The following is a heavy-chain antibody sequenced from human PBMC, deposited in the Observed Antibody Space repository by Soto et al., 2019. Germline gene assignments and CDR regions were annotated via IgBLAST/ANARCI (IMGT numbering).Heavy chain of an antibody. Sequence: GESLKISCQGSGYNFATHWIGWVRHKAGKGLEWMGIIFPGDAETRYSPSFKGHNTISADKSISTAYLRWSSLKASDTGMYYCATPGGFGMDVWGQGTTVTVSS. V-gene: IGHV5-51*01. J-gene: IGHJ6*02. CDR1: GYNFATHW. CDR3: ATPGGFGMDV. CDR2: IFPGDAET. D-gene: IGHD5-12*01.